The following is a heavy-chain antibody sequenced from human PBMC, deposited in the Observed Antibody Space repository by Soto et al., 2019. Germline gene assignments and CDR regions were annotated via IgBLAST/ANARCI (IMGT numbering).Heavy chain of an antibody. D-gene: IGHD3-16*02. Sequence: SETLSLTCTVSGGSISSSSYYWGWIRQPPGKGLEWIGSFYYSGSTYYNPSLKSRLTISVDTSKNQFSLKLSSVTAADTAVYYCARQEYYDYVWGSYRPPLFDYWGQGTLVTVSS. CDR3: ARQEYYDYVWGSYRPPLFDY. CDR1: GGSISSSSYY. V-gene: IGHV4-39*01. J-gene: IGHJ4*02. CDR2: FYYSGST.